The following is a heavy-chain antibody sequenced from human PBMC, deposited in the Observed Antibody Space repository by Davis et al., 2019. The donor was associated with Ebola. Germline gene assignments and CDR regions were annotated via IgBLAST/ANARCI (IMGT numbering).Heavy chain of an antibody. CDR3: ARVGYFDSSGYYDDS. D-gene: IGHD3-22*01. CDR1: GGTFSTFN. Sequence: SVKVSCKASGGTFSTFNFNWVRHHPGQGLEWMGRIIPALGVENYAQKFQGRVTMTADKSTSTAFMELSSLRSEDTAVYYCARVGYFDSSGYYDDSWGQGTLVTVSS. V-gene: IGHV1-69*02. J-gene: IGHJ4*02. CDR2: IIPALGVE.